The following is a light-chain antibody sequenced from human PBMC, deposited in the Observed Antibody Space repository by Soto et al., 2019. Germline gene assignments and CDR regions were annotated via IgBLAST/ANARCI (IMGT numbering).Light chain of an antibody. CDR3: QHFGDSPIT. V-gene: IGKV3-20*01. Sequence: EIVLTQSPGTLSLSPLERSTLCWRSSQSVSSTYLAWCQQKPGQAPRLLIYGASTRATGIPDRFSGTGSGTDFTLTISRLEPEDFAVYYCQHFGDSPITFGQGTRLEIK. J-gene: IGKJ5*01. CDR2: GAS. CDR1: QSVSSTY.